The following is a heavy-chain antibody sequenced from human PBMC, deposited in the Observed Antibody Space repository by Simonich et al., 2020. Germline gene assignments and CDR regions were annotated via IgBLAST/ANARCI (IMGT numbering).Heavy chain of an antibody. V-gene: IGHV4-34*01. CDR1: GGSFSGYY. CDR2: INHSGST. D-gene: IGHD1-1*01. J-gene: IGHJ4*02. CDR3: ARHLQLGPFDY. Sequence: QVQLQQWGAGLLKPSETLSLTCAVYGGSFSGYYWSWIRQPPGKGLGWMGEINHSGSTNYNPSLKSRVTISVDTSKNQFSLKLSSVTAADTAVYYCARHLQLGPFDYWGQGTLVTVSS.